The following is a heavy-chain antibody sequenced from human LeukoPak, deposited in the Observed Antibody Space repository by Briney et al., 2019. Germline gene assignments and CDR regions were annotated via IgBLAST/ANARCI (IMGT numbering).Heavy chain of an antibody. Sequence: GGSLRLSCAASGFSFNTYGMHWVRKAPGKGLEGVAYIRYDGSTKYYADSVRGRFTISRDNSKNTLYLEMNSLRAEDTAVFYCAKKGGNYDYFDYWGQGNLVTVSS. D-gene: IGHD3-3*01. J-gene: IGHJ4*02. CDR1: GFSFNTYG. CDR3: AKKGGNYDYFDY. CDR2: IRYDGSTK. V-gene: IGHV3-30*02.